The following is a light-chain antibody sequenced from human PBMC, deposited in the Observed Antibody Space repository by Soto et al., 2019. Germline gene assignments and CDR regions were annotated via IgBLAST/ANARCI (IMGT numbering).Light chain of an antibody. CDR1: QSVSSSY. CDR2: NAS. V-gene: IGKV3-20*01. J-gene: IGKJ1*01. Sequence: ENVLTQSPDPLALSPGERATLSCRASQSVSSSYLAWYQHKPGQAPRLLIYNASSRATGIPDRFSGGGSGTDFALTISRLEPQDFAVYYCQQCGSSPWTFGRGTKVDIK. CDR3: QQCGSSPWT.